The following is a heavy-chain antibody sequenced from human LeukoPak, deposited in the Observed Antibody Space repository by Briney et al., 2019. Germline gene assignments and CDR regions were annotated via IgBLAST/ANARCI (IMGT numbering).Heavy chain of an antibody. V-gene: IGHV3-53*01. J-gene: IGHJ4*02. CDR1: GFTVNTRY. CDR2: LYTAGDK. D-gene: IGHD6-19*01. CDR3: ATGQMFTSGGFDY. Sequence: GGSLRLSCAVSGFTVNTRYMSWVRRAPGKGLEWVSVLYTAGDKYYADSVKGRFTISRDYSTNTADLQMNNLRAEDTALYYCATGQMFTSGGFDYWGGGPLVIVSS.